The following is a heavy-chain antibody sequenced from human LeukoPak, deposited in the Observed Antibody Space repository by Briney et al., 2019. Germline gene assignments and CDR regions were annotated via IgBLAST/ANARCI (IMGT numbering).Heavy chain of an antibody. CDR1: GGSISSYY. J-gene: IGHJ6*02. CDR3: ARLNKYYDILTGYYPGFMDV. CDR2: IYYSGST. V-gene: IGHV4-59*08. Sequence: SETLSLTCTVSGGSISSYYWSWNRQPPGKGLEWIGYIYYSGSTNYNPSLKSRVTISVDTSKNQFSLRLSSVTAADTDVYYCARLNKYYDILTGYYPGFMDVWGQGTTVTVSS. D-gene: IGHD3-9*01.